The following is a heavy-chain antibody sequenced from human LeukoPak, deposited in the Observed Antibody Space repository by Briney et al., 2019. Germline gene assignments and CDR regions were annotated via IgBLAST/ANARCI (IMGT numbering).Heavy chain of an antibody. D-gene: IGHD1-26*01. CDR3: ARAPLSGTYYTDAFDI. CDR2: IYTSGST. Sequence: SETLSLTCTVSGGSISSGSYYWSWIRQPAGKGLEWIGRIYTSGSTNYNPSLKSRVTISVDTSKNQFSLKLSSVTAADTAVYFCARAPLSGTYYTDAFDIWGQGTMVTVSS. CDR1: GGSISSGSYY. V-gene: IGHV4-61*02. J-gene: IGHJ3*02.